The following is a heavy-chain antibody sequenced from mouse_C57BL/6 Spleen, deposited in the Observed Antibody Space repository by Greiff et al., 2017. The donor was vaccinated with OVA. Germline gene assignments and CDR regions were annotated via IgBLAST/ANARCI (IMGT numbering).Heavy chain of an antibody. D-gene: IGHD2-1*01. J-gene: IGHJ4*01. Sequence: QVQLQQSGAELVKPGASVKISCKASGYAFSSYWMNWVKQRPGKGLEWIGQIYPGDGDTNYTGKFKGKATLTADTSSSTAYMQLSSLTSEDYEVYFCARGPLLSPYAMEYWGQGTSVTVSS. CDR2: IYPGDGDT. V-gene: IGHV1-80*01. CDR3: ARGPLLSPYAMEY. CDR1: GYAFSSYW.